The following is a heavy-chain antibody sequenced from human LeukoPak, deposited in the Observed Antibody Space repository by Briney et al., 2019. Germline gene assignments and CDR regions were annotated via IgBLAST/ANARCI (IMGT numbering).Heavy chain of an antibody. CDR2: ISAYNGNT. V-gene: IGHV1-18*01. CDR1: GYTFTSYG. D-gene: IGHD3-22*01. CDR3: AKDLVFSPPRYYYDSSVKNGYNFDY. Sequence: GASVKVSCKASGYTFTSYGISWVRQAPGQGLEWMGWISAYNGNTNYAQKLQGRVTMTTDISTSTAYMELRSLRSDDTAVYYCAKDLVFSPPRYYYDSSVKNGYNFDYWGQGTLVTVSS. J-gene: IGHJ4*02.